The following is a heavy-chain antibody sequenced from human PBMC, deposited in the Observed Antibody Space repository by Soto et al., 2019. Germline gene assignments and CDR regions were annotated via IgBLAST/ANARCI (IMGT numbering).Heavy chain of an antibody. CDR1: GDTYTSYY. CDR2: FNPSGGGT. V-gene: IGHV1-46*01. Sequence: ASVKVSCKASGDTYTSYYIHWVRQAPGQGLGWMGTFNPSGGGTFYAQKFQGRVTMTGDTSTGTVYMELSSLRSEDTAVYYCARGEKIAVAGNLSVFDIWGQGTMVNV. J-gene: IGHJ3*02. D-gene: IGHD6-19*01. CDR3: ARGEKIAVAGNLSVFDI.